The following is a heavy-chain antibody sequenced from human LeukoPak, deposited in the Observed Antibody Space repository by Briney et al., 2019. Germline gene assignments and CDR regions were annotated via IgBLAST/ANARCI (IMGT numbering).Heavy chain of an antibody. J-gene: IGHJ3*02. CDR3: ARDRIYSGIYYDAFDI. V-gene: IGHV3-7*01. CDR2: IKQDGSEE. Sequence: PGGSLRLSCAASGFTFSSYWMSLVRQAPGKGLEWVANIKQDGSEEYYVDSVKGRFAISRDNAKNSLFLQMNILRAEDTAVYYCARDRIYSGIYYDAFDIWGQGTMVTVSS. D-gene: IGHD1-26*01. CDR1: GFTFSSYW.